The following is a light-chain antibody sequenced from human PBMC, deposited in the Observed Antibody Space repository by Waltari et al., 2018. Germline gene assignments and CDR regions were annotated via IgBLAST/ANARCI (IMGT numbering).Light chain of an antibody. J-gene: IGLJ3*02. Sequence: QSALTQPAPVSGSPGQSITIPRTGTSSDVGGYNYVPWYHQHPGKAPKLMIYEFSNRPSGVSNRFSGSKSGNTASLTITGLQAEDEADYYCSSYTSSSTLGVFGGGTKLTVL. CDR2: EFS. V-gene: IGLV2-14*01. CDR1: SSDVGGYNY. CDR3: SSYTSSSTLGV.